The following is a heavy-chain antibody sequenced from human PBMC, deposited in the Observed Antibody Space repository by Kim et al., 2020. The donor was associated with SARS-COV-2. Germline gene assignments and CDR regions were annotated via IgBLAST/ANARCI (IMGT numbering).Heavy chain of an antibody. V-gene: IGHV3-30*18. J-gene: IGHJ4*02. CDR3: VKRHYLDNSGHHNPDS. CDR2: ISFDGSQK. Sequence: GGSLRLSCATSGFSFSSFGIHWVRQAPGKGLEWVAVISFDGSQKFYADSVKGRFTISRDNPKNTLYLQMNRLRTGDTAVYYCVKRHYLDNSGHHNPDSWGRGTLVTVSS. D-gene: IGHD3-22*01. CDR1: GFSFSSFG.